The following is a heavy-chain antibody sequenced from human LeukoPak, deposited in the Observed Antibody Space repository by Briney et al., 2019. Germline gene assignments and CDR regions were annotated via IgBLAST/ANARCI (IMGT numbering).Heavy chain of an antibody. CDR2: ISGSGGNT. V-gene: IGHV3-23*01. D-gene: IGHD5-24*01. CDR3: AKDRRARDQYFDY. J-gene: IGHJ4*02. Sequence: PGGSLRLSCAASGFTFSSYSMQWVRQAPGKGLEWVSAISGSGGNTYYADSVKGRFTIFRDNSKNTLYLQMNSLRAEDTAVYYCAKDRRARDQYFDYWGQGTLVTVSS. CDR1: GFTFSSYS.